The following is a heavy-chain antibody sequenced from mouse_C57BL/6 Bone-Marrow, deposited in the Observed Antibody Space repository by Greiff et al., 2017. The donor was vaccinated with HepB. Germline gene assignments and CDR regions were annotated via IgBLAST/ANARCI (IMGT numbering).Heavy chain of an antibody. CDR2: FYPGSGSI. CDR1: GYTFTEYT. J-gene: IGHJ3*01. CDR3: ARHEEELYYYGSSFAD. Sequence: VKLVESGAELVKPGASVKLSCKASGYTFTEYTIHWVKQRSGQGLEWIGWFYPGSGSIKYNEKFKDKATLTADKSSSTVYMELSRLTSEDSAVYFCARHEEELYYYGSSFADWGQGTLVTVSA. D-gene: IGHD1-1*01. V-gene: IGHV1-62-2*01.